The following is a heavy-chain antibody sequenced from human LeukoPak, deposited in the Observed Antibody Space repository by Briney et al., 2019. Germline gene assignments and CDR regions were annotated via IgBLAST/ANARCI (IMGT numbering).Heavy chain of an antibody. CDR2: IKQDGSEK. CDR1: GFTFSSYW. V-gene: IGHV3-7*01. J-gene: IGHJ6*03. Sequence: GGSLRLSCAASGFTFSSYWMSWVRQAPGRGLEWVANIKQDGSEKYYVDSVKGRFTISRDNAKNSLYLQMNSLRAEDTAVYYCARDPGGDYMDVWGKGTTVTVSS. CDR3: ARDPGGDYMDV. D-gene: IGHD3-10*01.